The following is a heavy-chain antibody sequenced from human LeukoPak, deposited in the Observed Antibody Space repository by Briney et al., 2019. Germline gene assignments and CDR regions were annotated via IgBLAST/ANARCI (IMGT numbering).Heavy chain of an antibody. D-gene: IGHD5-12*01. CDR1: GYTFTSYY. J-gene: IGHJ2*01. Sequence: ASVKVSCKASGYTFTSYYMHWVRQAPGQGLEWMGTINPSGGGTRYAQKFQGRVTMTRDTSTSTVYMELSSLRSEDTAVYYCARDPSSGYEPSTWYFDLWGRGTLVTVSS. V-gene: IGHV1-46*01. CDR2: INPSGGGT. CDR3: ARDPSSGYEPSTWYFDL.